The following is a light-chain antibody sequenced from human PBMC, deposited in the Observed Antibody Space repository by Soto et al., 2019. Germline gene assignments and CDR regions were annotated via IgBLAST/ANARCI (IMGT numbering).Light chain of an antibody. CDR3: QQYGTSPLT. CDR2: GAS. J-gene: IGKJ5*01. CDR1: ERISSNF. Sequence: VLTQSPDTLSLSPGERATLSCRASERISSNFLAWYQQRPGQAPRLLIYGASTRASGIPDRFSGSGSGTDFALTISRLEPEDFAVFYCQQYGTSPLTFGPGTRLEIK. V-gene: IGKV3-20*01.